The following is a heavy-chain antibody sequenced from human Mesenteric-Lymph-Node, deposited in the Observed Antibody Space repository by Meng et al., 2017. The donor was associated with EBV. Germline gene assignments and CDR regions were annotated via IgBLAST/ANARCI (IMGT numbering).Heavy chain of an antibody. CDR2: IYSGGRT. V-gene: IGHV4-39*01. J-gene: IGHJ4*02. Sequence: PQVEDPGTGLVRHSEPLSLTCTVSGGSISSSSYYWGWIRQPPGKGLEWIGSIYSGGRTYYSPSLESRVTISVDTSKNQFSLKLNSVTAADTSVYFCASLLIVFGGVIVDYWGQGALVTVSS. D-gene: IGHD3-16*02. CDR1: GGSISSSSYY. CDR3: ASLLIVFGGVIVDY.